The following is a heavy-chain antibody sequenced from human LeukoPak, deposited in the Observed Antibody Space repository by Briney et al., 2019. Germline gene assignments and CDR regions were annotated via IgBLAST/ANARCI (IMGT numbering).Heavy chain of an antibody. Sequence: PGGSLRLSCAASGFTFSSYAMSWVRQAPGKGLEWVSGISGSGGSTYYADSVKGRLTISRDNSKNTLHLQMNSLRAEDTAVYYCAKASIYKGYPRGLNYFDYWGQGTLVTVSS. J-gene: IGHJ4*02. CDR2: ISGSGGST. V-gene: IGHV3-23*01. CDR1: GFTFSSYA. CDR3: AKASIYKGYPRGLNYFDY. D-gene: IGHD1-1*01.